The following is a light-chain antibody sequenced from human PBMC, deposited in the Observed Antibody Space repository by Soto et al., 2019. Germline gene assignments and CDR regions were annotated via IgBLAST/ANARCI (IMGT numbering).Light chain of an antibody. Sequence: EIVLTQSPATLSLSPGERATLSCRASQSIDSRYLAWYQQKPGQAPRLLIYDTSNRATGIPARFSGSGSGTAFTLTISSLEPEDFAVYYCQQRSNWPPITFGQGTRLEIK. J-gene: IGKJ5*01. V-gene: IGKV3-11*01. CDR1: QSIDSRY. CDR2: DTS. CDR3: QQRSNWPPIT.